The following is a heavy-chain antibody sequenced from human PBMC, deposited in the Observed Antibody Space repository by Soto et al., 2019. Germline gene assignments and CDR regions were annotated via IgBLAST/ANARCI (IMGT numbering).Heavy chain of an antibody. V-gene: IGHV4-4*07. CDR1: GGSISSYY. J-gene: IGHJ6*02. CDR2: IYTSGST. CDR3: AREIYDFWSGYYYYYYGMDV. D-gene: IGHD3-3*01. Sequence: SETLSLTCTVYGGSISSYYWSWIRQPAGKGLEWIGRIYTSGSTNYNPSLKSRVTMSVDTSKNQFSLKLSSVTAADTAVYYCAREIYDFWSGYYYYYYGMDVWGQGTTVTVSS.